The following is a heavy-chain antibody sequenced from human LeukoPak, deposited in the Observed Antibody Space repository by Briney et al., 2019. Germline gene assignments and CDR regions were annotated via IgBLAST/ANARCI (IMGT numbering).Heavy chain of an antibody. Sequence: GRSLRLSCAASGFTFSSYGMHWVRQAPGKGLEWVAVIWYDGSNKYYADSVKGRFTISRDNSKNSLYLQMNSLRTEDTALYYCAKGKISGDTAMVTWGAHFDYWGQGTLVTVSS. CDR2: IWYDGSNK. V-gene: IGHV3-33*03. D-gene: IGHD5-18*01. CDR3: AKGKISGDTAMVTWGAHFDY. J-gene: IGHJ4*02. CDR1: GFTFSSYG.